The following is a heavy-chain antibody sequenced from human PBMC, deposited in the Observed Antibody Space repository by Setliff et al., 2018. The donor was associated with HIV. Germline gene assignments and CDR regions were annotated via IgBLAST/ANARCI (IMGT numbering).Heavy chain of an antibody. CDR2: IKQDGSEK. CDR1: EFAFSDYY. CDR3: ARRRNNFWSGYSDYGAFDI. V-gene: IGHV3-7*01. J-gene: IGHJ3*02. Sequence: GSLRLSCVASEFAFSDYYMSWIRQAPGKGLEWVANIKQDGSEKYYVDSVKGRFTISRDNAKNSLYLQMNSLRAEDTAVYYCARRRNNFWSGYSDYGAFDIWGQGTMVTVSS. D-gene: IGHD3-3*01.